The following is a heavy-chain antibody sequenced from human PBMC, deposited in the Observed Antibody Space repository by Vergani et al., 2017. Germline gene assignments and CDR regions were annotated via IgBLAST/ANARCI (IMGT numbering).Heavy chain of an antibody. J-gene: IGHJ4*02. D-gene: IGHD4-17*01. V-gene: IGHV3-9*03. Sequence: EVQLVESGGGLVQPGRSLRLSCAASGFTFDDYAMHWVRQAPGEGLVGVSGISWDSVSIGYADSVKGRFTISRDNAKNSLYLQMNSLRAEDMALYYCAKDTRRVGDYISVEFDYWGQGTLVTVSS. CDR2: ISWDSVSI. CDR3: AKDTRRVGDYISVEFDY. CDR1: GFTFDDYA.